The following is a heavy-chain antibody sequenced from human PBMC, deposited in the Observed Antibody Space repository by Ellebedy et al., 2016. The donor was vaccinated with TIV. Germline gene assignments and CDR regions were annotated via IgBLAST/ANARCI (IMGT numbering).Heavy chain of an antibody. Sequence: MPSETLSLTCIVSGGSISGGGYCRSWVRQLPGKGLEWIAYIHDSGSAHYNPSLKSRMTISVDSSKNQFSLQLSSVTAADTAVYYCARPRATGGLGWDFDLWGRGTLVTVSS. CDR2: IHDSGSA. CDR1: GGSISGGGYC. CDR3: ARPRATGGLGWDFDL. V-gene: IGHV4-31*03. J-gene: IGHJ2*01. D-gene: IGHD3-16*01.